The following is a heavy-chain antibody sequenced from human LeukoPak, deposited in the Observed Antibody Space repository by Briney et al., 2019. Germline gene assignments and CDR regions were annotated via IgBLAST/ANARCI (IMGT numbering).Heavy chain of an antibody. CDR3: ASLNYYGSGSYYSWFDP. CDR1: GGPISSYY. CDR2: NHYSGTT. Sequence: PSETLSLTCSVSGGPISSYYWSWIRQPPGKGLEWIGYNHYSGTTNYNPSLKSRVTISVETSKNQFSLKLSSVTAADTAVYYCASLNYYGSGSYYSWFDPWGQGTLVTVSS. V-gene: IGHV4-59*08. J-gene: IGHJ5*02. D-gene: IGHD3-10*01.